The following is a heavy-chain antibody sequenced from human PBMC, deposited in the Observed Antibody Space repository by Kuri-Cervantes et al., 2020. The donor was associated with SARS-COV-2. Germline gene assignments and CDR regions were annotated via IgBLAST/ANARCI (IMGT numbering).Heavy chain of an antibody. Sequence: SCTVSGASISSGSYCWSWIRQPAGKGLEWIGRIYTSGSTNYNPSLKSRVTISVDTSKNQFSLKLSSVTAADTAVYYCARDLGPPYAFDIWGQGTMVTVSS. CDR2: IYTSGST. CDR1: GASISSGSYC. J-gene: IGHJ3*02. CDR3: ARDLGPPYAFDI. V-gene: IGHV4-61*02.